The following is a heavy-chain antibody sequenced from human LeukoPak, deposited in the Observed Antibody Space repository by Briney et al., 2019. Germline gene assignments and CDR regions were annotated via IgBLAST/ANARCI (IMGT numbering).Heavy chain of an antibody. CDR1: GGSISSGSYY. CDR2: IYTSGST. Sequence: SQTLSLTCTVSGGSISSGSYYWSWIRQPAGKGLEWIGRIYTSGSTNYNPSLKSRVTISVDTSKNQFSLKLSSVTAADTAVYYCARDCDWFDPWGQGTLVTVSS. V-gene: IGHV4-61*02. J-gene: IGHJ5*02. CDR3: ARDCDWFDP.